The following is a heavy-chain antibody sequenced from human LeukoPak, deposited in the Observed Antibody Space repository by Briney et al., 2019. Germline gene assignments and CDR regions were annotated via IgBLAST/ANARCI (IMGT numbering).Heavy chain of an antibody. CDR1: GFTFSRYG. Sequence: GGSLRLSCPASGFTFSRYGMHWVRQVAGKGLEWVTFMRYDGSKKYYADSVKGRFTISRDNAKNSLYLQMNSLRSDDTAFYYCAKEGTYYYDSSDSTRFDYWGQGTLVTVSS. J-gene: IGHJ4*02. CDR2: MRYDGSKK. CDR3: AKEGTYYYDSSDSTRFDY. D-gene: IGHD3-22*01. V-gene: IGHV3-30*02.